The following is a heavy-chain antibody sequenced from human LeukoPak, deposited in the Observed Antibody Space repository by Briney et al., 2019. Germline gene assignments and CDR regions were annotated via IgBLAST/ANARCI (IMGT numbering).Heavy chain of an antibody. D-gene: IGHD1-26*01. CDR1: GFTFSSYA. CDR3: AKKSKWELLKHDAFDI. V-gene: IGHV3-23*01. CDR2: ISGSGGST. Sequence: GGSLRLSCAASGFTFSSYAMSWVRQAPGKGLEWVSAISGSGGSTYYADSVKGRFTISRDNSKNTLYLQMNSLRAEDTAVYYCAKKSKWELLKHDAFDIWGQGTMVTVSS. J-gene: IGHJ3*02.